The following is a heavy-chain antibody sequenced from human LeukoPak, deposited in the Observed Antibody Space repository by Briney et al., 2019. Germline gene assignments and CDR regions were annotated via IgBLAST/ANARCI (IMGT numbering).Heavy chain of an antibody. J-gene: IGHJ5*02. CDR2: INPNSGGT. CDR1: GYTFTGYY. D-gene: IGHD3-16*02. V-gene: IGHV1-2*02. Sequence: GASVKVSCKASGYTFTGYYMHWVRQAPGQGLEWMGWINPNSGGTNYAQKFQGRVTMTTDTSTSTAYMELRSLRSDDTAVYYCARDGITFGGVIVPYNWFDPWGQGTLVTVSS. CDR3: ARDGITFGGVIVPYNWFDP.